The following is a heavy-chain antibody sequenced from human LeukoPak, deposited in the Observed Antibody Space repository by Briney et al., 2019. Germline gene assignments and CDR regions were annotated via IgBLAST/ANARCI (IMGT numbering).Heavy chain of an antibody. Sequence: GGSLRLSCAASGFTFSSYEMNWVRQAPGKGLEWVSYISHGVSTIYYADSVKGRFTISRDNSKNSLYLQMNSLRAEDTAVYYCARAAYYYGSGNWFDPWGQGTLVTVSS. CDR3: ARAAYYYGSGNWFDP. D-gene: IGHD3-10*01. CDR1: GFTFSSYE. CDR2: ISHGVSTI. J-gene: IGHJ5*02. V-gene: IGHV3-48*03.